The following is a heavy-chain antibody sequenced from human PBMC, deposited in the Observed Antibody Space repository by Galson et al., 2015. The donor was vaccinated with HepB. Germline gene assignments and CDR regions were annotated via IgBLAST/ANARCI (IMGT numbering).Heavy chain of an antibody. V-gene: IGHV1-24*01. J-gene: IGHJ3*02. D-gene: IGHD5-18*01. CDR1: GYTLTELS. CDR3: ATTSRYSYANGEAFDI. CDR2: FDPEDGET. Sequence: SVKVSCKVSGYTLTELSMHWVRQAPGKGLEWMGGFDPEDGETIYAQKFQGRVTMTEDTSTDTAYMELSSLRSEDTAVYYCATTSRYSYANGEAFDIWGQGTMVTVSS.